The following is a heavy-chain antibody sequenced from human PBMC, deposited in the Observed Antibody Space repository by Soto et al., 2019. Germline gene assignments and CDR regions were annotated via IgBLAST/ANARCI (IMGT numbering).Heavy chain of an antibody. V-gene: IGHV4-59*01. CDR3: ARVCLSAPAGDAFDT. D-gene: IGHD6-25*01. Sequence: SETLPLTCTVSGGSISSYCWSWIRQPPGKGLEWTGYIYYSGSTNYNPSLKSRVTISVDTSKNQFSLKLSSVTAADTAVYYCARVCLSAPAGDAFDTWGQGTMVTVSS. CDR2: IYYSGST. CDR1: GGSISSYC. J-gene: IGHJ3*02.